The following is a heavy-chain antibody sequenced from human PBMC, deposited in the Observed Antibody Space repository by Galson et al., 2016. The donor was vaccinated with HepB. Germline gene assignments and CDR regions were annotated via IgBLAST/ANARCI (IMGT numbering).Heavy chain of an antibody. Sequence: PALVKPTQTLTLTCTFSGFSLSTSGMRMNWVRQPPGKALEWLARIDWNDNKFYNASLKTRLTISKDTSKNRVVLTMTNMDPVDTATYYCARIAAAGPYYFGMDVWGKGTTVTVSS. CDR1: GFSLSTSGMR. D-gene: IGHD6-13*01. J-gene: IGHJ6*04. CDR2: IDWNDNK. CDR3: ARIAAAGPYYFGMDV. V-gene: IGHV2-70*04.